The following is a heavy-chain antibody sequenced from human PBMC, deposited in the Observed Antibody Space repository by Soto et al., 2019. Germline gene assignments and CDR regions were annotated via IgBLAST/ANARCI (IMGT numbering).Heavy chain of an antibody. CDR1: GFTFSSYW. CDR3: ARAPLTFRSYGMDV. J-gene: IGHJ6*02. CDR2: INSDGSST. V-gene: IGHV3-74*01. D-gene: IGHD3-9*01. Sequence: GGSLRLSCAASGFTFSSYWMHWVRQAPGKGLVWVSRINSDGSSTSYADSVKGRFTISRDNAKNTLYLQMNSLRAEDTAVYCCARAPLTFRSYGMDVWGQGTTVTVSS.